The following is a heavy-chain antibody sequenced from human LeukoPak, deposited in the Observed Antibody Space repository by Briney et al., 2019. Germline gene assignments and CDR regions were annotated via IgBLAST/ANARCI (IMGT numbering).Heavy chain of an antibody. CDR3: ARTKPYYNGSGSYYIFNWFDP. J-gene: IGHJ5*02. CDR2: INHSGST. CDR1: GGSLSGFY. V-gene: IGHV4-34*01. Sequence: PSETLSLTCAVYGGSLSGFYWSWIRQPPGKGLEWIGEINHSGSTNYNPSLKSRVTISVDTSKNQFSLKLSSVTAADTSVYYCARTKPYYNGSGSYYIFNWFDPWGQGTLVTVSS. D-gene: IGHD3-10*01.